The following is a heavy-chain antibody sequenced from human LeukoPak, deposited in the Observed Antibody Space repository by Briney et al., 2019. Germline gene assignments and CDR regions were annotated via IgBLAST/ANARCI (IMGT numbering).Heavy chain of an antibody. V-gene: IGHV3-30-3*01. J-gene: IGHJ4*02. D-gene: IGHD5-24*01. CDR1: GFTFSSYA. CDR2: ISYDGSNK. Sequence: SGGSLRLSCAASGFTFSSYAMHWVRQAPGKGLEWVAVISYDGSNKYYADSVKGRFTISRDNSKNTLYLQMNSLRAEDTAVYYCARGRWLQVDYWGQGTLVTVSS. CDR3: ARGRWLQVDY.